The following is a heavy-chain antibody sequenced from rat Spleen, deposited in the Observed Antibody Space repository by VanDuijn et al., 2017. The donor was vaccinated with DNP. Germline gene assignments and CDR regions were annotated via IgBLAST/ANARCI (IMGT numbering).Heavy chain of an antibody. CDR1: GFTFSRFP. Sequence: EVQLVESGGGLVQPGRSMKLSCAASGFTFSRFPMTWIRQVPGKGLEWVASITSSGGSTYYPDSVKGRFTISRDNAKNTLYLQMNSLRSEDTATYYCAREGSYYGYNWDYWGQGVMVTVSS. D-gene: IGHD1-9*01. V-gene: IGHV5-46*01. CDR2: ITSSGGST. J-gene: IGHJ2*01. CDR3: AREGSYYGYNWDY.